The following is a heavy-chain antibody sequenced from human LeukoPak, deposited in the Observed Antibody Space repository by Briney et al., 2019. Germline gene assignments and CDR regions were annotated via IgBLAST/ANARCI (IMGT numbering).Heavy chain of an antibody. CDR3: ARSTTVIAAGGFDI. CDR2: IYYSGVT. CDR1: GGSISSYY. Sequence: PSETLSLTCTVSGGSISSYYWSWIRQSPGKGLEWIGNIYYSGVTNYNPSLKGRVTISVDTSKNQFSLKLTSVIAADTAVYYCARSTTVIAAGGFDIWGQGTMVTVSS. J-gene: IGHJ3*02. V-gene: IGHV4-59*08. D-gene: IGHD4-17*01.